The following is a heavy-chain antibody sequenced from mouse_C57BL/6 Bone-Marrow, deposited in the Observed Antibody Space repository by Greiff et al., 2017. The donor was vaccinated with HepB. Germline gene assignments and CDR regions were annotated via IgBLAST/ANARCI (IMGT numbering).Heavy chain of an antibody. J-gene: IGHJ3*01. Sequence: EVNVVESGGGLVQPGGSLKLSCAASGFTFSDYYMYWVRQTPEKGLEWVAYISNGGGSTYYPDTVKGRFTISRDNAKNTLYLQMSRLKSEDTAMYYCARPGNSSGYAWFAYWGQGTLVTVSA. CDR2: ISNGGGST. V-gene: IGHV5-12*01. D-gene: IGHD3-2*02. CDR1: GFTFSDYY. CDR3: ARPGNSSGYAWFAY.